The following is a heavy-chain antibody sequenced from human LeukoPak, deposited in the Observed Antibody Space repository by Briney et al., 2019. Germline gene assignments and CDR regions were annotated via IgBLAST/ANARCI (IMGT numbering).Heavy chain of an antibody. V-gene: IGHV4-59*01. D-gene: IGHD6-6*01. J-gene: IGHJ4*02. CDR3: ARVPYGGSASLFDY. Sequence: SETLSLTCTVSGGSISSYYWSWIRQPPGKGLEWIGYIYYSGSTNYNPSLKSRVTISVDTSKNQFSLKLSSVTAADTAFYYCARVPYGGSASLFDYWGQGTLVTVSS. CDR2: IYYSGST. CDR1: GGSISSYY.